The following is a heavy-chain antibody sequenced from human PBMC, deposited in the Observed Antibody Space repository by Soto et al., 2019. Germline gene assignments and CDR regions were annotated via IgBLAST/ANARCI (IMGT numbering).Heavy chain of an antibody. Sequence: EVQLLESGGGLVQPGGSLRLSCGVSGFTFNDFEMNWVRQAPGKGLEWLAYIDGSGTTKKYADSVRRRFTISRDKPNNSLFLPMSSLSAADTAIYYCARGFGRFNYWGQGTLDSVSS. J-gene: IGHJ4*02. V-gene: IGHV3-48*03. CDR1: GFTFNDFE. D-gene: IGHD3-10*01. CDR2: IDGSGTTK. CDR3: ARGFGRFNY.